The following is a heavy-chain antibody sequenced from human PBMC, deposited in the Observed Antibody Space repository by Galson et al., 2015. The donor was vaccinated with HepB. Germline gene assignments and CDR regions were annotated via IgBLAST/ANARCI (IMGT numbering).Heavy chain of an antibody. CDR1: GGTFSNYI. Sequence: SVKVSCKASGGTFSNYIIRWVRQAPGQGLEWMGKIIPLFGVSNYAQDFQDRVTITADKSTSITDMEMHSLTSGDTAVYFCVINYFDTSGYFDFWGQGTLVTVSS. J-gene: IGHJ4*02. CDR3: VINYFDTSGYFDF. CDR2: IIPLFGVS. D-gene: IGHD3-22*01. V-gene: IGHV1-69*02.